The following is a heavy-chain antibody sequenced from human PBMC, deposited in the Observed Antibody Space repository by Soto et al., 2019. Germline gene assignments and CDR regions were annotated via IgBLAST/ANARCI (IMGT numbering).Heavy chain of an antibody. CDR2: IYHSGSS. D-gene: IGHD4-17*01. V-gene: IGHV4-30-4*01. CDR3: ARHLLDPTVDYYFDS. CDR1: GGSLSSGTYY. Sequence: SETLSLTCTASGGSLSSGTYYWSWIRQPPGKGLEWIGYIYHSGSSQSNPSLKSRVTISIDTSKNQFSLELRSVTAADTAVYYCARHLLDPTVDYYFDSWGPGRLVTVSS. J-gene: IGHJ4*02.